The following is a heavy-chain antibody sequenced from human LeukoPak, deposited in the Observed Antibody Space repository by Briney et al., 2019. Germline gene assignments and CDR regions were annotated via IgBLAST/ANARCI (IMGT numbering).Heavy chain of an antibody. CDR3: ASPRYITGTMWGLNY. D-gene: IGHD1-7*01. V-gene: IGHV3-21*01. CDR1: GFTFSSYS. CDR2: ISRSSSYI. Sequence: GSLRLSCAASGFTFSSYSMNWVRQAPGKGLELVSSISRSSSYIYYADSVKGRFTISRDNAKNSLYLQMNSLRAEDTAVYYCASPRYITGTMWGLNYWGQGTLVTVSS. J-gene: IGHJ4*02.